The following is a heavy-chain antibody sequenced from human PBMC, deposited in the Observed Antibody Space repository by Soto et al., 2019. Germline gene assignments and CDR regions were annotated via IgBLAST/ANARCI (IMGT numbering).Heavy chain of an antibody. Sequence: PSETLSLTCTVSGGSISSYYWSWIRQPPGRGLEWLGYIYYSGSSNYNPSLKSRVTISVDTSKNQFSLTLSSVTAAVTAGYYCARVSSRGCNMAYRLDPWGQGTLVTVS. J-gene: IGHJ5*02. CDR1: GGSISSYY. CDR3: ARVSSRGCNMAYRLDP. D-gene: IGHD6-19*01. V-gene: IGHV4-59*01. CDR2: IYYSGSS.